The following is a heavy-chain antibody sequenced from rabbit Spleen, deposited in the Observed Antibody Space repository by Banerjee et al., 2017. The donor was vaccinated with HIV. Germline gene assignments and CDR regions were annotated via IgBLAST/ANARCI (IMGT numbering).Heavy chain of an antibody. D-gene: IGHD1-1*01. J-gene: IGHJ6*01. CDR2: IYGGSSDNT. CDR1: GFSFSFSYW. CDR3: ARDTSSSFSSYGMDL. V-gene: IGHV1S40*01. Sequence: QSLEESGGDLVKPGASLTLTCTASGFSFSFSYWICWVRQAPGKGLEWIACIYGGSSDNTYYASWAKGRFTISKTSSTTVTLQMTSLTAADTATYFCARDTSSSFSSYGMDLWGPGTLVTVS.